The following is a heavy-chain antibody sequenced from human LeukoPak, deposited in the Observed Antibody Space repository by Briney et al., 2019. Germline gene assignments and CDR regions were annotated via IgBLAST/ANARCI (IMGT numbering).Heavy chain of an antibody. V-gene: IGHV1-46*01. CDR1: GYTCTNYH. CDR3: ARVGGWYRYFFDY. D-gene: IGHD6-19*01. J-gene: IGHJ4*02. Sequence: ASVKVSCKASGYTCTNYHMHWVRQAPGQGLEWMGMITPSDGSTNYAQKFQGRVTMTRDMSTSTVYMELSSLISEDTAVYYCARVGGWYRYFFDYWGQGTLLTVSS. CDR2: ITPSDGST.